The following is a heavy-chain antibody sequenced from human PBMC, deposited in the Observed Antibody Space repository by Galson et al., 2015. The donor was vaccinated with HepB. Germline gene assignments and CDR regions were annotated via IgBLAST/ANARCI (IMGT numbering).Heavy chain of an antibody. D-gene: IGHD5-24*01. Sequence: SLRLSCAASGFIFRSYSMNWVRQAPGKGLEWVSSISDSSSYTHYADSVTGRFTISRNNAKSSLYLQMNSLRAEDTAIYYCARDSLKTATIPYDYWGQGTLVTVFS. CDR1: GFIFRSYS. J-gene: IGHJ4*02. CDR2: ISDSSSYT. V-gene: IGHV3-21*01. CDR3: ARDSLKTATIPYDY.